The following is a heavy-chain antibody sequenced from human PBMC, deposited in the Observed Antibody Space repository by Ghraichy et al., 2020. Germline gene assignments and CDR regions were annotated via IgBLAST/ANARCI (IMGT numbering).Heavy chain of an antibody. J-gene: IGHJ4*02. V-gene: IGHV3-74*01. CDR2: LTADGSST. CDR1: GFTFSTYW. Sequence: LNISCAASGFTFSTYWMHWVRQAPGKGLVWVSRLTADGSSTVYADSVKGRFTISRDNAKNTLYLQMNSLRAEDTAVYYCASSPVTTYGTALDYWGQGTLVTVSS. D-gene: IGHD4-17*01. CDR3: ASSPVTTYGTALDY.